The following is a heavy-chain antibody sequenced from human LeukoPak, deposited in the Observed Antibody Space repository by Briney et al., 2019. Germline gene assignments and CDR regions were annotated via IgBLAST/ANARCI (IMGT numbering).Heavy chain of an antibody. CDR2: INPSNGSA. CDR1: GYSFTNYY. D-gene: IGHD3-10*01. V-gene: IGHV1-46*01. J-gene: IGHJ4*02. Sequence: GASVKVSCKASGYSFTNYYVHWVRQAPGQGLECMGIINPSNGSATYAQQFQGRVTMTKDTSTSTAYMELSSLRSEDTAIYYCARVGRGAAGPQGVWGQGTLVTVSS. CDR3: ARVGRGAAGPQGV.